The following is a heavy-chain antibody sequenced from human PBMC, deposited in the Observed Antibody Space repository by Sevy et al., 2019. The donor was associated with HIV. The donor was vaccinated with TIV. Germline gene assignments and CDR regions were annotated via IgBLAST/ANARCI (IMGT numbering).Heavy chain of an antibody. CDR3: AKGRGGGTYYFDY. Sequence: GGSLRLSCAASGFSFDEYAMNWVRQAPGKGLEWVSGISWNSGTIDYADSVKGRSTISRDNAKNSLYLQMNSLRAEDTALYYCAKGRGGGTYYFDYWGQGTLVTVSS. D-gene: IGHD3-16*01. CDR2: ISWNSGTI. V-gene: IGHV3-9*01. J-gene: IGHJ4*02. CDR1: GFSFDEYA.